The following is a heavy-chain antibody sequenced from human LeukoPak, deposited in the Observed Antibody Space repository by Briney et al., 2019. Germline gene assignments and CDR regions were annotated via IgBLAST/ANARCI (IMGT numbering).Heavy chain of an antibody. CDR3: AHSPSSGWCRGEYIFDY. CDR1: GFSLSTSGVG. D-gene: IGHD6-19*01. CDR2: IYWDDDK. V-gene: IGHV2-5*02. Sequence: SGPTLVKPTQTLTLTCTFSGFSLSTSGVGVGWIRQPPGKALEWLALIYWDDDKRYSPSLKSRLTITKDTSKNQVVLTMTNMDPVDTATYYCAHSPSSGWCRGEYIFDYWGQGTLVTVSS. J-gene: IGHJ4*02.